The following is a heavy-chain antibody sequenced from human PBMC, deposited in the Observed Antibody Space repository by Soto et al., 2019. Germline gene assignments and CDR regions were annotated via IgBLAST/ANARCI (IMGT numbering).Heavy chain of an antibody. CDR3: AREGERGLDY. V-gene: IGHV3-30-3*01. Sequence: GGSLRLSCAASGFTFSSYAMHWVRQAPGKGLEWVAVISYDGSNKYYADSVKGRFTISRDNSKNTLYLQMNSLRAEDTAVYYCAREGERGLDYWGQGTLVTVSS. CDR1: GFTFSSYA. CDR2: ISYDGSNK. D-gene: IGHD1-1*01. J-gene: IGHJ4*02.